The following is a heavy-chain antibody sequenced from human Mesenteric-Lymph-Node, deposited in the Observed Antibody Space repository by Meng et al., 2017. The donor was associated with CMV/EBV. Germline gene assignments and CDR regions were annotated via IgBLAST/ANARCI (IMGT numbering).Heavy chain of an antibody. V-gene: IGHV3-48*04. Sequence: GGSLRLSCAASGFIFSTYSMNWVRQAPGKGLEWISYISTRDNTIHYADSVKGRFIISRDDAKNSLYLQMNSLRAEDTAIYYCVRDPNYFGCWGQGTLVTVSS. CDR3: VRDPNYFGC. CDR2: ISTRDNTI. J-gene: IGHJ4*02. CDR1: GFIFSTYS.